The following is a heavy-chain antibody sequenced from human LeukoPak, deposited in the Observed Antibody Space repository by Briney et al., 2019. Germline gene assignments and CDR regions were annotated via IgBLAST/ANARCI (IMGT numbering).Heavy chain of an antibody. V-gene: IGHV3-15*05. J-gene: IGHJ4*02. CDR3: ARDLTTDYFDY. Sequence: SGGSLRLSCAASGFAFSTAWMTWVRQAPGKGLEWVGQIKTNIDGGTTDYAAPVKGRFIISRDNAKNTVYLQMNSLRAEDTAVYYCARDLTTDYFDYWGQGTLVTVSS. CDR1: GFAFSTAW. CDR2: IKTNIDGGTT. D-gene: IGHD3-9*01.